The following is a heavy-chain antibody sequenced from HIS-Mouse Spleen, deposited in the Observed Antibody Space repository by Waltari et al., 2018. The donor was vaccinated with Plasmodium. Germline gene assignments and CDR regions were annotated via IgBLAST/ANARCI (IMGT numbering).Heavy chain of an antibody. J-gene: IGHJ2*01. CDR3: ARVTSSGVYWYFDL. CDR2: INHSGST. Sequence: QVQLQQWGAGLLKPSETLSLTCAVSGWSLSVYYWRWIRQPPGEGLEWIGEINHSGSTNYNPSLKSRVTISVDTSKNQFSLKLSSVTAADTAVYYCARVTSSGVYWYFDLWGRGTLVTVSS. CDR1: GWSLSVYY. V-gene: IGHV4-34*01. D-gene: IGHD3-3*01.